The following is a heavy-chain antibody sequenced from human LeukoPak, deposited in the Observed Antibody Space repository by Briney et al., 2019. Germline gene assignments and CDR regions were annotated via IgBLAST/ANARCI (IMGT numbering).Heavy chain of an antibody. CDR2: ISWSSGII. CDR3: AKDTGSPADAITMEDNAFDI. J-gene: IGHJ3*02. D-gene: IGHD3-3*01. V-gene: IGHV3-9*01. CDR1: GFIFDDHG. Sequence: PGGSLRLSCAASGFIFDDHGMHWVRHAPGKGLEWVSGISWSSGIIGYADSVKGRFTISRDNAKNSLYLQMESLRAEDTAVYYCAKDTGSPADAITMEDNAFDIWGQGTMVTVSS.